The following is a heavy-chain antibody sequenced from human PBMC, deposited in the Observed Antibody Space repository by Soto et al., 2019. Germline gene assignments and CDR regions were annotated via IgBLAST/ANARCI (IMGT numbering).Heavy chain of an antibody. D-gene: IGHD1-1*01. J-gene: IGHJ3*02. Sequence: GASVKVSCKPSGYSFTNFAITWVRQAPGQGLEWMGWISAYNGHTNHAQNLQGRVTMTTDTSTSTAYMELRSLRSDDTAIYYCARDALTGNLQEAFDIWGQGTMVTVS. CDR2: ISAYNGHT. CDR1: GYSFTNFA. V-gene: IGHV1-18*01. CDR3: ARDALTGNLQEAFDI.